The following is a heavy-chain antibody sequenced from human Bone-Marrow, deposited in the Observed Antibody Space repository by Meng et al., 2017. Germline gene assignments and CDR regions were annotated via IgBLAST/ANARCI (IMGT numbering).Heavy chain of an antibody. Sequence: ASVKVSCKASGYTFTGYYMHWVRQAPGQGLEWTGRINPNSGGTNYAQKFQGRVTMTRDTSISTAYMELSRLRSDDTAVYYCARNGPKDIVATSADYWGQGTLVTVSS. CDR2: INPNSGGT. CDR1: GYTFTGYY. J-gene: IGHJ4*02. CDR3: ARNGPKDIVATSADY. D-gene: IGHD5-12*01. V-gene: IGHV1-2*06.